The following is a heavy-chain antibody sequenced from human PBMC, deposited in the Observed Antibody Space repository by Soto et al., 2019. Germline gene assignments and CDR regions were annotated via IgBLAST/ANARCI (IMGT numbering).Heavy chain of an antibody. CDR3: AGLDFGDYEFEY. CDR1: GGSINVYY. Sequence: SETMSLTCTVSGGSINVYYWSWIRQPPGKGLEWIGYIYDTGSTNYNPSLKSRVAMSVDSKSQFSLSLSSVTAADTAVYLCAGLDFGDYEFEYWGQGTLVTVSS. D-gene: IGHD4-17*01. V-gene: IGHV4-59*08. CDR2: IYDTGST. J-gene: IGHJ4*02.